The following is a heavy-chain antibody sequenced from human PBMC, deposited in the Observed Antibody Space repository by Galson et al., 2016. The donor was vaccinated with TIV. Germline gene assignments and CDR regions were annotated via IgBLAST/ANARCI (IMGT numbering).Heavy chain of an antibody. J-gene: IGHJ6*03. V-gene: IGHV4-31*03. CDR1: GDSISSADYY. Sequence: TLSLTCTVSGDSISSADYYWSWIRQHPVKGLEWIGYIRHSGSIYYNPSLKSRATISVDTSKKFFSLKLTSVTAADTAVYYCARVVVPASIESYYYYMDVWGKGTTVTVSS. CDR2: IRHSGSI. CDR3: ARVVVPASIESYYYYMDV. D-gene: IGHD2-2*01.